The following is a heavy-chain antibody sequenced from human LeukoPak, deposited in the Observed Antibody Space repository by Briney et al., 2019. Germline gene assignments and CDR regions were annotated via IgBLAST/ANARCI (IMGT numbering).Heavy chain of an antibody. CDR3: AREITIFGVVIDNWFDP. D-gene: IGHD3-3*01. CDR1: GDSVSSYY. J-gene: IGHJ5*02. Sequence: SETLSLTCTVFGDSVSSYYWSWIRQPPGKGLEWIGYIYYSGSTNYNPSLKSRVSISVDTSKNQFSLKLSSVTAADTAVYYCAREITIFGVVIDNWFDPWGQGTLVTVSS. CDR2: IYYSGST. V-gene: IGHV4-59*02.